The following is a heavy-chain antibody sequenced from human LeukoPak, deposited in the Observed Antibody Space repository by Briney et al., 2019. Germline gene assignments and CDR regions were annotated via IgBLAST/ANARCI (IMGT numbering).Heavy chain of an antibody. Sequence: GGSLRLYCAASGFTFSSYGMHWVRQAPGKGLEWVAVISYDGSNKYYADSVKGRFTISRDNSKNTLYLQMNSLRAEDTAVYYCAKDFSSIAARRPDYYYYHGMDVWGQGTTVTVSS. CDR2: ISYDGSNK. J-gene: IGHJ6*02. CDR3: AKDFSSIAARRPDYYYYHGMDV. D-gene: IGHD6-6*01. V-gene: IGHV3-30*18. CDR1: GFTFSSYG.